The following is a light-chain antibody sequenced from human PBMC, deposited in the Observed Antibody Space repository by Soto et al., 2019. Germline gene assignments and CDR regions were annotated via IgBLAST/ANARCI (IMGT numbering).Light chain of an antibody. J-gene: IGLJ2*01. CDR3: GTWDSSLSAGV. CDR2: DNN. CDR1: SSDVGNYDL. Sequence: QSVLTQPASVSGSPGQSITISCTGSSSDVGNYDLVSWYQQHPGKVPKLLIYDNNKRPSGIPDRFSGSKSGTSATLGITGLQTGDEADYYCGTWDSSLSAGVFGGGTKVTVL. V-gene: IGLV1-51*01.